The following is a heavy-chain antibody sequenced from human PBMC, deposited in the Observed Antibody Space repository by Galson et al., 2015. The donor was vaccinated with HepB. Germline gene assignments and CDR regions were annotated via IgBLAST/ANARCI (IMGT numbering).Heavy chain of an antibody. V-gene: IGHV3-7*01. CDR2: IKQDGSEK. CDR3: ARGRGMGWYSSSSHAFDI. Sequence: SLRLSCAASGFTFSSYWMSWVRQAPGKGLEWVANIKQDGSEKYYVDSVKGRFTISRDNAKNSLYLQMNSLRAEDTAVYYCARGRGMGWYSSSSHAFDIWGQGTMVTVSS. CDR1: GFTFSSYW. J-gene: IGHJ3*02. D-gene: IGHD6-13*01.